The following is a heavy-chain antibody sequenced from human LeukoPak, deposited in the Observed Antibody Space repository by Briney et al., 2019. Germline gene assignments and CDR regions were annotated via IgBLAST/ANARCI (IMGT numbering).Heavy chain of an antibody. D-gene: IGHD6-13*01. Sequence: KPGGSLRLSCAASGFTFNDYYMSWLRQAPGKGLEWISYIGSSGGSINYADSVKGRFTISRDNAKNSLSLQMNSLRAEDTAVYYCVRGRTSGSSWPFDYWGQGTLVTVSS. CDR3: VRGRTSGSSWPFDY. CDR2: IGSSGGSI. V-gene: IGHV3-11*04. J-gene: IGHJ4*02. CDR1: GFTFNDYY.